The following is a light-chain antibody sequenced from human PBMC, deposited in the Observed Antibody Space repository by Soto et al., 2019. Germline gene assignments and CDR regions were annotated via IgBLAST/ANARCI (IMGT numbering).Light chain of an antibody. CDR2: GAS. CDR3: QHYTLYSAT. Sequence: RLTQSPSSLSASVGDTVAISCRASQDISTYLAWYQQKPGKAPTLLIFGASSLHTGVSPRFAGSGSGSEFPLTINRLQPDDFVTYYRQHYTLYSATFGQGTRVG. J-gene: IGKJ5*01. V-gene: IGKV1-5*01. CDR1: QDISTY.